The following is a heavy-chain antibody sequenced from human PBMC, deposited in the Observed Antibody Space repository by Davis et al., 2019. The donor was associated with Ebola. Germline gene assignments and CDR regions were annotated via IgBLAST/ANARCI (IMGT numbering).Heavy chain of an antibody. D-gene: IGHD1-20*01. CDR1: GGSISSSSYY. J-gene: IGHJ6*02. CDR2: IYYSGST. V-gene: IGHV4-39*07. Sequence: MPSETLSLTCTVSGGSISSSSYYWGWIRQPPGKGLEWIGSIYYSGSTNYNPSLKSRVTISVDTSKNQFSLKLSSVTAADTAVYYCARYNWNDVFYYYYGMDVWGQGTTVTVSS. CDR3: ARYNWNDVFYYYYGMDV.